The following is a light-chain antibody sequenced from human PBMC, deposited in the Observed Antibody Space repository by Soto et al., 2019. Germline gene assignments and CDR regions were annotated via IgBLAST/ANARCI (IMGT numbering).Light chain of an antibody. Sequence: QSALTQPPSASGTPGQRVTISCSGSRSNIGSNTVNWYQQLPGTAPKLLIYSNDQRPSGVSDRFSGSKSGTSASLVISGPQSEDEADYYCAAWDGSLNVYVFGTGTKVTVL. CDR1: RSNIGSNT. J-gene: IGLJ1*01. CDR3: AAWDGSLNVYV. CDR2: SND. V-gene: IGLV1-44*01.